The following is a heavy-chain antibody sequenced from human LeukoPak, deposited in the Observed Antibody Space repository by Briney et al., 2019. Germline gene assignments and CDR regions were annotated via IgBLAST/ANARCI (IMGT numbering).Heavy chain of an antibody. J-gene: IGHJ4*02. V-gene: IGHV3-23*01. CDR3: AKKMSPGYCSGGSCYAPFDY. CDR2: ISGSGGST. CDR1: GFTFSSYA. D-gene: IGHD2-15*01. Sequence: GGSLRLSCAASGFTFSSYAMSWVRQAPGKGLEWVSAISGSGGSTYYADSVKGRFTISRDNSKNTLYLQMNSLRAEDTAVYYCAKKMSPGYCSGGSCYAPFDYWGQGTLVTVSS.